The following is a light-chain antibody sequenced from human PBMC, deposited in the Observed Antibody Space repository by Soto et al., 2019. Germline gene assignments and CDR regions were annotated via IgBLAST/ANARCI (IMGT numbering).Light chain of an antibody. J-gene: IGLJ3*02. Sequence: QSVLTQPRSVSGSPGQSVTISCTGTSSDVGGHNYVSWYQQHPGKAPKLMIYDVTERPSGVPDRFSGSKSGNTASLTISGLQAEDEADYSCCSYAGSYTWVFGGGTKLTVI. CDR3: CSYAGSYTWV. CDR1: SSDVGGHNY. V-gene: IGLV2-11*01. CDR2: DVT.